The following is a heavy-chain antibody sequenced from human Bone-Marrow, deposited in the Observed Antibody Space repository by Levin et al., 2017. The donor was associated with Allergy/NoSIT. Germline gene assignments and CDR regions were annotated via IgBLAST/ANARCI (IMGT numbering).Heavy chain of an antibody. CDR3: AGGSGSSFWFDY. CDR2: IYSGGNI. V-gene: IGHV3-66*02. D-gene: IGHD3-10*01. Sequence: TGGSLRLSCAASGFTVRTNDMSWVRQTPGRGLEWVSNIYSGGNIYYADSVKGRFTISRDTSKNTLYLQMNSLSTDDTAVYYCAGGSGSSFWFDYWGQGTLVTVSS. J-gene: IGHJ4*02. CDR1: GFTVRTND.